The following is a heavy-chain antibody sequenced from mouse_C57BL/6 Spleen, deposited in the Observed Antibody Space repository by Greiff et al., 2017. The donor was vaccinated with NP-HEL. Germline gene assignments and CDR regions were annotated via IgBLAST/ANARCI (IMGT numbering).Heavy chain of an antibody. Sequence: EVQLQQSGPELVKPGASVKIPCKASGYTFTDYNMDWVKQSHGKSLEWIGDLTPNNGGTIYNQKFKGKATLTVDKCSSTAYMELRSLTSEDTAVYYWARDDYDYEGGYAMDYWGQGTSVTVSS. CDR3: ARDDYDYEGGYAMDY. CDR1: GYTFTDYN. J-gene: IGHJ4*01. D-gene: IGHD2-4*01. V-gene: IGHV1-18*01. CDR2: LTPNNGGT.